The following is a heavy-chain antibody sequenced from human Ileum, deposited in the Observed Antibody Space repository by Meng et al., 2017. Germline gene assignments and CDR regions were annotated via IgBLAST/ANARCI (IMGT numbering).Heavy chain of an antibody. J-gene: IGHJ4*02. V-gene: IGHV6-1*01. CDR1: GGSVSSNIAA. Sequence: VPLQQSGPGLVKPPQTLSLTCAVSGGSVSSNIAAWNWIRQSPLRGLEWLGRTYYRSKWYSEYAVSVKSRISITPDTSKNQFSLQMNSVTPEDTAVYYCASGSGSLDYWGPGTLVTVFS. CDR2: TYYRSKWYS. D-gene: IGHD3-3*01. CDR3: ASGSGSLDY.